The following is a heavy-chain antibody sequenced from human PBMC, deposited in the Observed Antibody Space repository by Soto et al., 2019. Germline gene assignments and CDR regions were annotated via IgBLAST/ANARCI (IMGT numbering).Heavy chain of an antibody. CDR2: IYYNGNT. J-gene: IGHJ4*02. CDR3: ATVGDTAEDGY. CDR1: GFTVTDNH. D-gene: IGHD5-18*01. Sequence: VQLVESGGGLVQPGGSLRLSCAGSGFTVTDNHMTWVRQAPGRETEWVSTIYYNGNTFHADSVWGRFTISRDTSKNMRYLQMNSLRAEDTVVYYCATVGDTAEDGYWGQGALVTGSS. V-gene: IGHV3-53*01.